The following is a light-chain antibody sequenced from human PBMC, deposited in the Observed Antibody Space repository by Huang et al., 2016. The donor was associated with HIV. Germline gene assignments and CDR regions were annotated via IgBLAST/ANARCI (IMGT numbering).Light chain of an antibody. CDR2: GAS. V-gene: IGKV3-15*01. CDR1: QSISNN. Sequence: EIVMTQYPATLSVSPGERATISCRASQSISNNLAWYQQKPGQAPRLLVDGASARASGVPVRFSCSGSGTVFTLTISSLQFEDSAVYYCQQYNDWLSLTFGGGTKVGIK. J-gene: IGKJ4*01. CDR3: QQYNDWLSLT.